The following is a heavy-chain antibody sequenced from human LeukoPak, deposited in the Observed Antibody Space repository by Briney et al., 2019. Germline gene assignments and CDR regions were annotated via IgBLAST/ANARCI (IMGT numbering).Heavy chain of an antibody. D-gene: IGHD4/OR15-4a*01. J-gene: IGHJ4*02. CDR2: ISSGGLTI. CDR1: GFTFSTYT. Sequence: GVSLRLSCVASGFTFSTYTFNWVRQAPGKGLEWLSYISSGGLTIFYADSVKGRFTISRDNTKNSIFLDMTNLRAEETAVYYCARDFDYGDYIDFWGQGTLVAVSS. V-gene: IGHV3-48*04. CDR3: ARDFDYGDYIDF.